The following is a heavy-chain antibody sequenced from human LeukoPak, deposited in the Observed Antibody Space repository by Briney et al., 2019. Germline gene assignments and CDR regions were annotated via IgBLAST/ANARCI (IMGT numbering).Heavy chain of an antibody. D-gene: IGHD5-24*01. J-gene: IGHJ4*02. V-gene: IGHV4-39*01. CDR3: ARLRDGRWLLEY. CDR1: VGSISSSGYY. CDR2: INYSGTT. Sequence: SETLSLTCTASVGSISSSGYYWGWIRQPPGKGLEWIASINYSGTTYYNPSHKSRVTISEDRSKNQFSLKLSSVTAADTAVYYCARLRDGRWLLEYWGQGTLVTVSS.